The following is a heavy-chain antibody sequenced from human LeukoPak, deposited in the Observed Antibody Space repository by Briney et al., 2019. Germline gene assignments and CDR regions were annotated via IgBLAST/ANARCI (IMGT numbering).Heavy chain of an antibody. CDR3: ARTDIQYGGNDY. V-gene: IGHV4-59*01. Sequence: SETLSLTCTVSGGSISSYYWGWIRQPPGKGLEWIGYIYYSGSTNYNPSLKSRVTISVDTSKNQFSLKLSSVTAADTAVYYCARTDIQYGGNDYWGQGTLVTVSS. D-gene: IGHD1-26*01. CDR2: IYYSGST. J-gene: IGHJ4*02. CDR1: GGSISSYY.